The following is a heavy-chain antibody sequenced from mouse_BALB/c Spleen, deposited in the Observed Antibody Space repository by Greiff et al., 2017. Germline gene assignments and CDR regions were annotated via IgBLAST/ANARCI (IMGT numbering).Heavy chain of an antibody. CDR1: GYAFSSYW. V-gene: IGHV1-80*01. CDR2: IYPGDGDT. J-gene: IGHJ2*01. Sequence: VQLQQSGAELVRPGSSVKISCKASGYAFSSYWMNWVKQRPGQGLEWIGQIYPGDGDTNYNGKFKGKATLTADKSSSTAYMQLSSLTSEDSAVYFCARAGDYEFAYWGQGTTLTVSS. D-gene: IGHD2-4*01. CDR3: ARAGDYEFAY.